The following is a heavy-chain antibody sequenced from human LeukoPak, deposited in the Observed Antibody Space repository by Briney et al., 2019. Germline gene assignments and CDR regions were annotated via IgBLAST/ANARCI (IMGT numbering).Heavy chain of an antibody. D-gene: IGHD7-27*01. V-gene: IGHV4-30-4*08. CDR2: IFYSGST. Sequence: SETLSLTCTVSGGSISSGDYYWSWIRQPPGKGLEWIGYIFYSGSTYYNPSLKSRVTISIDTSKNQFSLKLSSVTAADTAVYYCARDKLGYFDYWGQGTLVTVSS. CDR1: GGSISSGDYY. J-gene: IGHJ4*02. CDR3: ARDKLGYFDY.